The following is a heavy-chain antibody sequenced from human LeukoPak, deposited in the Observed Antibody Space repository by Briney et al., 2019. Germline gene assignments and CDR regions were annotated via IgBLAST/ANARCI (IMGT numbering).Heavy chain of an antibody. Sequence: ASVKVSCKASGYTFTGYYMHWVRQAPGQGLEWMGWINPNSGGTNYAQKFQGRVTMTRDTSISTAYMELSRLRSDDTAVYYCAREPYDYYDSGGYPYYYYYYMDVWGKGTTVTVSS. J-gene: IGHJ6*03. V-gene: IGHV1-2*02. D-gene: IGHD3-22*01. CDR2: INPNSGGT. CDR3: AREPYDYYDSGGYPYYYYYYMDV. CDR1: GYTFTGYY.